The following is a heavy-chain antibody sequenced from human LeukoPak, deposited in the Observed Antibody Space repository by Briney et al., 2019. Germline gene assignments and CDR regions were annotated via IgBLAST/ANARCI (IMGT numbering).Heavy chain of an antibody. D-gene: IGHD6-13*01. Sequence: SETLSLTCTVSGASITSGGYYWNWIRQPAGKGLEWIGRIHTSGSTNYNPSLKSRVTMSVDTSKNQFSLKLSSVTAADTAVYYCASLGSSWYPVGAFDIWGQGTMVTVSS. J-gene: IGHJ3*02. CDR3: ASLGSSWYPVGAFDI. CDR1: GASITSGGYY. V-gene: IGHV4-61*02. CDR2: IHTSGST.